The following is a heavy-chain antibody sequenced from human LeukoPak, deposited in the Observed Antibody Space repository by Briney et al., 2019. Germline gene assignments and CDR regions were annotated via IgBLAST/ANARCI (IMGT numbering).Heavy chain of an antibody. J-gene: IGHJ6*03. V-gene: IGHV4-39*07. CDR1: GGSISSSSYY. D-gene: IGHD6-13*01. CDR3: AREIESSSWYYYYYYYMDV. CDR2: IYYSGST. Sequence: SETLSLTCNVSGGSISSSSYYWGWIRQPPGKGLEWIGSIYYSGSTYYNPSLKSRVTISVDTSKNQFSLKLSSVTAADTAVYYCAREIESSSWYYYYYYYMDVWGKGTTVTVSS.